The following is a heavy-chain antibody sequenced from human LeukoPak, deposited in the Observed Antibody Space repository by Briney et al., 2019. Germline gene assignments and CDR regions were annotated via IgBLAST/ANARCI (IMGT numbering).Heavy chain of an antibody. CDR3: ARETRGTVGSY. CDR2: LKQDGSDK. Sequence: PGGSLRLSCAASLCTLSTYWMTWFRQTPGGGLEWVASLKQDGSDKYYVDSVKGRFTISRGNAGNSLYLQMNSLRAEDTAVYYCARETRGTVGSYWGQGTLVTVSS. CDR1: LCTLSTYW. J-gene: IGHJ4*02. D-gene: IGHD1-26*01. V-gene: IGHV3-7*05.